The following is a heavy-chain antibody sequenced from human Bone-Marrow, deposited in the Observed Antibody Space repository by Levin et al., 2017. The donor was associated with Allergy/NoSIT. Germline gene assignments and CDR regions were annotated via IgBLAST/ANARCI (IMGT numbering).Heavy chain of an antibody. CDR2: IRSKAYGGTT. CDR3: TKYYDSSGYYDY. V-gene: IGHV3-49*04. Sequence: GGSLRLSCTASGFTFGDYAMSWVRQAPGKGLEWVGFIRSKAYGGTTEYAASVKGRFTISRDDSKSIAYLQMNSLKTEDTAVYYCTKYYDSSGYYDYWGQGTLVTVSS. J-gene: IGHJ4*02. D-gene: IGHD3-22*01. CDR1: GFTFGDYA.